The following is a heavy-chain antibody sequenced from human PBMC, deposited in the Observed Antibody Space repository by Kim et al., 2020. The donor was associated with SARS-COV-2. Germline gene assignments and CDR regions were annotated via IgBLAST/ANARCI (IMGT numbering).Heavy chain of an antibody. D-gene: IGHD5-12*01. V-gene: IGHV4-4*02. CDR2: IYHSGST. CDR3: ATFSRYSGYDH. Sequence: SETLSLTCAVYGGSISSSNWWSWVSQPPGKGLEWIGEIYHSGSTNYNPSLKSRGTISVDKSKNKFALKLRSVTAADTAVYYCATFSRYSGYDHWGQGTLVTVSS. CDR1: GGSISSSNW. J-gene: IGHJ4*02.